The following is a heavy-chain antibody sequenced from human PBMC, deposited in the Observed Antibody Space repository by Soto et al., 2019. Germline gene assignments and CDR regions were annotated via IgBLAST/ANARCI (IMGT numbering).Heavy chain of an antibody. CDR2: IIPILGIA. J-gene: IGHJ4*02. CDR1: GGTFSSYT. V-gene: IGHV1-69*02. CDR3: ARFSGYGDFGQTRLT. Sequence: GASVKVSCKASGGTFSSYTISWVRQAPGQGLEWMGRIIPILGIANYAQKFQGRVTITADKSTSTAYMELSSLRSEDTAVYYCARFSGYGDFGQTRLTWGQGTLVTVSS. D-gene: IGHD5-12*01.